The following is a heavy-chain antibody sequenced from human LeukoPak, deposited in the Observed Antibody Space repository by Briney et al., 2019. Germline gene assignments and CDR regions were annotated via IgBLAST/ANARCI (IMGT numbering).Heavy chain of an antibody. V-gene: IGHV4-39*07. Sequence: KSSETLSLTCLVSGGSISSSSYYWGWIRQPPGKGLEWIGSIYYSGSTYYNPSLKSRVTISVDTSKNQFSLKLSSVTAADTAVYYCAREGYYYDSSGRGSSAFDIWGQGTMVTVSS. CDR1: GGSISSSSYY. D-gene: IGHD3-22*01. CDR3: AREGYYYDSSGRGSSAFDI. CDR2: IYYSGST. J-gene: IGHJ3*02.